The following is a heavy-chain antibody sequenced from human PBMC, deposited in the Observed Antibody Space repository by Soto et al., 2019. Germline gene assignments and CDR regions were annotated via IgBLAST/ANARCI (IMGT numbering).Heavy chain of an antibody. CDR1: GFTFSSYA. D-gene: IGHD4-17*01. Sequence: GGSLRLSCVASGFTFSSYAMSWVRQAPGKGLEWVSAISGSGASTYYADSVKGRFTISRDNSKNTLYLQMNSLRAEDTAVYYCAKCGDYLNYSSYYYMDVWGKGTTVTVSS. J-gene: IGHJ6*03. CDR2: ISGSGAST. CDR3: AKCGDYLNYSSYYYMDV. V-gene: IGHV3-23*01.